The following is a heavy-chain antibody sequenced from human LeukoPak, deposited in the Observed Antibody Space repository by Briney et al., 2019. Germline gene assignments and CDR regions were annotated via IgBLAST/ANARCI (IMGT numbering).Heavy chain of an antibody. CDR2: INHSGST. Sequence: PSETLSLTCAVYGGSFSGYYWSWIRQPPGKGLEWIGEINHSGSTNYNPSLKSRVTISVDTSKNQFSLKLSSVTAADTAVYYCAGEQLYYYYYYMDVWGKGTTVTVS. CDR3: AGEQLYYYYYYMDV. V-gene: IGHV4-34*01. J-gene: IGHJ6*03. CDR1: GGSFSGYY. D-gene: IGHD6-6*01.